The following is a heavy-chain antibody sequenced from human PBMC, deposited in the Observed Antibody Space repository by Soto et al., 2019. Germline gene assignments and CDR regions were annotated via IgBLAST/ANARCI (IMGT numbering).Heavy chain of an antibody. CDR1: GYTFTSDG. D-gene: IGHD3-3*01. J-gene: IGHJ3*02. CDR2: ISAYNGNT. CDR3: ARADYDFWRGGIDAFAI. Sequence: VSVKVSCKASGYTFTSDGIIWVRQAPGQGLEWMGWISAYNGNTNYAQKLQGRVTMTTDTSPRTAYMELRSLRSDDTAVYYCARADYDFWRGGIDAFAIWRQGTMVTVSS. V-gene: IGHV1-18*01.